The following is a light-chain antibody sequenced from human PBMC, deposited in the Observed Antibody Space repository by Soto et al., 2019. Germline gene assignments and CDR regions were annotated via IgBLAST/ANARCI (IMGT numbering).Light chain of an antibody. CDR2: EVS. CDR3: ASYTTPSTRV. J-gene: IGLJ1*01. Sequence: TNSDVGAYDYVSWYQQHPDKAPKLMIYEVSNRPSGVSDRFSGSKSVNTATLTISGLQAEDEADYYCASYTTPSTRVFGTVTKVTVL. CDR1: NSDVGAYDY. V-gene: IGLV2-14*03.